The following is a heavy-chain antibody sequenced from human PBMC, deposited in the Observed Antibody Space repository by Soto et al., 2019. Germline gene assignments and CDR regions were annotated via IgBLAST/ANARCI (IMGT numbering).Heavy chain of an antibody. Sequence: EVQLVESGGGLVQPGGSLRLSCAASGFTVSHNYMTWVRQAPGKGLEWVSVIYSGGSTYSADSVKGRFTISRDNSKNMVYLQMNSLRVEDTAVYYCASGAGSAIFDYWGQGTLVTVSS. V-gene: IGHV3-66*01. CDR3: ASGAGSAIFDY. CDR2: IYSGGST. D-gene: IGHD6-19*01. J-gene: IGHJ4*02. CDR1: GFTVSHNY.